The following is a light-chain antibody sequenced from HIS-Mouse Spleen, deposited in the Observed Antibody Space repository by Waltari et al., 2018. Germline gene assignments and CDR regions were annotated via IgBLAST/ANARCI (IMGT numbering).Light chain of an antibody. CDR3: CSYAGSSTGV. V-gene: IGLV2-23*01. CDR1: RSDVGSYNL. CDR2: EGS. Sequence: QSALTQPASVSGSPGQSITISCTGTRSDVGSYNLVSWYQQHPGKAPKLMIYEGSKRPSGVSNRFSGSKSGNTASLTISGLQAEDEADYYCCSYAGSSTGVFGGGTKLTVL. J-gene: IGLJ3*02.